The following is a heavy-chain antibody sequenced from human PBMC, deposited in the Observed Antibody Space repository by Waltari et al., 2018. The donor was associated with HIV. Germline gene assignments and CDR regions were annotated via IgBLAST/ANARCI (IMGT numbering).Heavy chain of an antibody. V-gene: IGHV4-39*01. CDR2: IYYSRST. CDR3: ARQLMATIQNWFDP. Sequence: QLQLQESGPGLVKPSETLSLTCTVSGGSIRRRSYSWGWIRQPPGKGLEWIGTIYYSRSTYYNPSLKSRVTISVDTSKNQFSLKLSSVTAADTAVYYCARQLMATIQNWFDPWGQGTLVTVSS. J-gene: IGHJ5*02. CDR1: GGSIRRRSYS. D-gene: IGHD5-12*01.